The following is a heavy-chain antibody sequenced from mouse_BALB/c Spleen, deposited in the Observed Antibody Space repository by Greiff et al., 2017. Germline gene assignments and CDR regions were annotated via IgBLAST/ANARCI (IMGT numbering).Heavy chain of an antibody. CDR2: ISYSGST. CDR1: GDSITSGY. J-gene: IGHJ3*01. Sequence: VQLKESGPSLVKPSQTLSLTCSVTGDSITSGYWNWIRKFPGNKLEYMGYISYSGSTYYNPSLKSRISITRDTSKNQYYLQLNSVTTEDTATYYCARWGDGYYSAWFAYWGQGTLVTVSA. V-gene: IGHV3-8*02. D-gene: IGHD2-3*01. CDR3: ARWGDGYYSAWFAY.